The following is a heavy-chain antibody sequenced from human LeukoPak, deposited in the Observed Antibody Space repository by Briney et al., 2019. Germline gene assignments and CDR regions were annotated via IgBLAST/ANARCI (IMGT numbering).Heavy chain of an antibody. CDR2: ISPNGDDS. D-gene: IGHD6-6*01. CDR1: EHTFSCYY. V-gene: IGHV1-2*02. Sequence: ASVKVSCKASEHTFSCYYIQWVRQAPGQGLEWLGWISPNGDDSDYAQKFQGRVTMTRDTSISTAYMELRTLRSDDTAVYYCARGKKIIARPNYFFFMDVWGKGTTVTVSS. J-gene: IGHJ6*03. CDR3: ARGKKIIARPNYFFFMDV.